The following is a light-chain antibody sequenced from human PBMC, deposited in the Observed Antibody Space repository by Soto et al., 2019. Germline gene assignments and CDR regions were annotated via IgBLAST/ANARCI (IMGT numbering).Light chain of an antibody. V-gene: IGLV1-40*01. CDR3: QSFDSGLTGYV. CDR2: GYK. J-gene: IGLJ1*01. Sequence: QPVLTQPPSVSGAPGQNVTISCTGTSSNIGARYDLHWYQHLPGTAPKLLMYGYKNRPAGIPDRFSGSKSATSASLVITGLQAEDEADYYCQSFDSGLTGYVFGTGTKLTVL. CDR1: SSNIGARYD.